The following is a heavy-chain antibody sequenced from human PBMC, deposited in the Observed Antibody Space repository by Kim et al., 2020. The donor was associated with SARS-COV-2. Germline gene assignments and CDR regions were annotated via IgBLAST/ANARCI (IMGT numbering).Heavy chain of an antibody. CDR3: TTVFLAGYFGS. CDR2: IKSKSVGGTI. D-gene: IGHD2-2*03. Sequence: GGSLRLSCTASGFFFSNAWMSWVRQAPGKGLEWVGRIKSKSVGGTIDYAAPVKGRFTVSRDDSKNTVYLQMNSLKTEDTAVYDCTTVFLAGYFGSWGQGSLVIVSS. J-gene: IGHJ4*02. CDR1: GFFFSNAW. V-gene: IGHV3-15*01.